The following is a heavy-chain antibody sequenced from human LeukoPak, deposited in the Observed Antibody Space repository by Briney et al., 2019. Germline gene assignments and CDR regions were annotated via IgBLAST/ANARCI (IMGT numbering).Heavy chain of an antibody. J-gene: IGHJ4*02. Sequence: GGSLRLSCAASGFTFSSYAMSWVRQAPGKGLEWVSGISGSADATYYAHSVRGRFTISRDNSRNTLFLQMNSLRAEDTALYYCAKDYGSGNPLDYWGQGTLVTVSS. D-gene: IGHD3-3*01. V-gene: IGHV3-23*01. CDR2: ISGSADAT. CDR3: AKDYGSGNPLDY. CDR1: GFTFSSYA.